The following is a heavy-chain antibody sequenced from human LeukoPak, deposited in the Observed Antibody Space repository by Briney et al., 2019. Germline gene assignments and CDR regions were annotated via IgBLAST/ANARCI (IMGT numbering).Heavy chain of an antibody. J-gene: IGHJ4*02. CDR2: ITASGAAT. CDR1: GFTFYNYG. V-gene: IGHV3-23*01. D-gene: IGHD5-12*01. CDR3: AKDSLVATSHFDS. Sequence: GGSLRLSWAVSGFTFYNYGMSWVRQAPGKGLEWVSAITASGAATYIADSVRGRFVISRDNSKNTLYLQMNSLRAEDTAVYFCAKDSLVATSHFDSWGRGTLVTVSS.